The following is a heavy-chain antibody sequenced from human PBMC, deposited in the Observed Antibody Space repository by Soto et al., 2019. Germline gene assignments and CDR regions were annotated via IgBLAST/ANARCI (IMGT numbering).Heavy chain of an antibody. V-gene: IGHV5-10-1*01. J-gene: IGHJ4*02. D-gene: IGHD5-12*01. Sequence: GEALKISCEGSGYTFTNNWINWVRQVAGKGLEWMGRVDPSDSYTNYSPSFQGHVTLSADKSINTAYLQWSSLEASDTAIYYCARERYTAYDFYYWGQGTVVTVSS. CDR2: VDPSDSYT. CDR1: GYTFTNNW. CDR3: ARERYTAYDFYY.